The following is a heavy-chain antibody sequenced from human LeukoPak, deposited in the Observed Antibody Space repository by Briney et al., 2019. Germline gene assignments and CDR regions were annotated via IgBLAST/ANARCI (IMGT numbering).Heavy chain of an antibody. CDR2: ISGSGGNT. J-gene: IGHJ4*02. D-gene: IGHD3-10*01. CDR3: AKDRVGGNIFDY. CDR1: GFTVSSNY. V-gene: IGHV3-23*01. Sequence: GGSLRLSCAASGFTVSSNYMNWVRQAPGKGLEWVSAISGSGGNTYYADSVKGRFTISRDNSKNTLYLQMNSLRAEDTAVYYCAKDRVGGNIFDYWGQETLVTVSS.